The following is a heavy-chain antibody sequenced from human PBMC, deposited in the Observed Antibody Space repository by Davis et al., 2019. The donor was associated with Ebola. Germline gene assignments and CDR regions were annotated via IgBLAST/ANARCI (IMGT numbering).Heavy chain of an antibody. V-gene: IGHV3-30*07. CDR2: MSYDRSNE. CDR1: GFTFSSYS. J-gene: IGHJ4*02. Sequence: GGSLRLSCAASGFTFSSYSIHWIRFPPRQRLEWVAFMSYDRSNEYYADSVKGRFPISRDNSKNTLYLQMNSLGAEDTAVYYCARTEYYDISGYYYPFVEYWGEETLVTVS. CDR3: ARTEYYDISGYYYPFVEY. D-gene: IGHD3-22*01.